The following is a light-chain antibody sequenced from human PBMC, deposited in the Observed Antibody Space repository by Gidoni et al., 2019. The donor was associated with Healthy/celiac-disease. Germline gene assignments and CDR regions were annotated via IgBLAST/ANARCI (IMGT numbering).Light chain of an antibody. Sequence: EIVLTQSPATLSLSPGERATLSCRASQSVSSYLAWYQQTPGQAPRLLIYDASNRATGIPARFSGSGSGTDFTLTISSLEPEDFAVYYWQQRSGRTFXXXTKLEIK. CDR1: QSVSSY. J-gene: IGKJ2*01. CDR2: DAS. V-gene: IGKV3-11*01. CDR3: QQRSGRT.